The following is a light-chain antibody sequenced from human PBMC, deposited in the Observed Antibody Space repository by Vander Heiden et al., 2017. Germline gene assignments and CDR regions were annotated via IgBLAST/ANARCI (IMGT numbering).Light chain of an antibody. Sequence: QAVVTQEPSLTVSPGGTVTLTCGSSTGAVTSGHSPYWFQQKPGQAPRTLIYDTSNKHSWTPARFSGSLLGGKAALTLSGAQPEDEAEYYCLLSYSGAGGVFGGGTKLTVL. CDR2: DTS. CDR3: LLSYSGAGGV. CDR1: TGAVTSGHS. V-gene: IGLV7-46*01. J-gene: IGLJ3*02.